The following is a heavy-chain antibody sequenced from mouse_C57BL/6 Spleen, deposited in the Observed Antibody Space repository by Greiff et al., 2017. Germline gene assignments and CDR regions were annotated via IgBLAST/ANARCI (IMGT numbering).Heavy chain of an antibody. Sequence: QVQLQQPGTELVKPGASVKLSCKASGYTFTSYWMHWVKQRPGQGLEWIGNINPSNGGTNYNEKFKSKATLTVDTSSSTAYMQLSSLTSEDSAVYYCARGELRGTWFAYWGQGTLVTVSA. CDR2: INPSNGGT. CDR1: GYTFTSYW. V-gene: IGHV1-53*01. J-gene: IGHJ3*01. D-gene: IGHD1-3*01. CDR3: ARGELRGTWFAY.